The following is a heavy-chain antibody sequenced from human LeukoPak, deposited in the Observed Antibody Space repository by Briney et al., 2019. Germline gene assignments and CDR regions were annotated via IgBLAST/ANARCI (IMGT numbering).Heavy chain of an antibody. V-gene: IGHV4-39*07. CDR2: IYYSGST. J-gene: IGHJ5*02. CDR3: ASASGSSPPP. Sequence: KSSETLSLTCTVSGGSISSSSYYWGWIRQPPGKGLEWIGSIYYSGSTYYNPSLKSRVTISVDRSKNQFSLKLSSVTAADTAVYYCASASGSSPPPWGQGTLVTVSS. CDR1: GGSISSSSYY. D-gene: IGHD6-6*01.